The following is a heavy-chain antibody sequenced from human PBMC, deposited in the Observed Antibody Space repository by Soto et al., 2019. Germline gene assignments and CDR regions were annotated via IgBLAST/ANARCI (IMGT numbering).Heavy chain of an antibody. Sequence: ASVKVYFKASGYPFTSYYMQLVRQAPGQGLEWMGIINPSAGSTSNAQKLQGRVTMTRDTSMSTVYMELRSLRSEDTAVYYCARGHCISTSCTGGNFDYWGQGTMVTVSS. V-gene: IGHV1-46*04. D-gene: IGHD2-2*01. CDR2: INPSAGST. CDR3: ARGHCISTSCTGGNFDY. CDR1: GYPFTSYY. J-gene: IGHJ4*02.